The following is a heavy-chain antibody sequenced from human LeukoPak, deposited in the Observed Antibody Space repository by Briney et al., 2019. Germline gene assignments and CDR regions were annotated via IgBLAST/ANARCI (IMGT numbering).Heavy chain of an antibody. CDR3: AREVEYYDSSEGFDY. Sequence: GGSLRLSCAASGFTFSDHYMDWVRQAPGKGLEWVSSISSSSSYIYYADSVKGRFTISRDNAKNSLYLQMNSLRAEDTAVYYCAREVEYYDSSEGFDYWGQGTLVTVSS. V-gene: IGHV3-21*01. CDR2: ISSSSSYI. D-gene: IGHD3-22*01. J-gene: IGHJ4*02. CDR1: GFTFSDHY.